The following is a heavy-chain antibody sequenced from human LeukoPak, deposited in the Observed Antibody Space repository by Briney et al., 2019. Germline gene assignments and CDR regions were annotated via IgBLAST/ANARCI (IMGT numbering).Heavy chain of an antibody. CDR3: AELGITMIGGV. Sequence: GGSLRLSCAASGFTFSNYAMSWVRQAPGKGLEWVSAISGSGGNTYYADSVKGRFTISRDNAKNSLYLQMNSLRAEDTAVYYCAELGITMIGGVWGKGTTVTISS. J-gene: IGHJ6*04. V-gene: IGHV3-23*01. CDR1: GFTFSNYA. D-gene: IGHD3-10*02. CDR2: ISGSGGNT.